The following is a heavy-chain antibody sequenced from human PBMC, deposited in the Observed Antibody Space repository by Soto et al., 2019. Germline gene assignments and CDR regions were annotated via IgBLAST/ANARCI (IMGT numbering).Heavy chain of an antibody. V-gene: IGHV3-72*01. Sequence: PGGSLRLSCAASAFTLSGHHMGLVRQGPGKGLEWVGRTRHKANNYSTEYSASVKGRFTISRDYSNNSLYPQMNSLKTEDTAVYYCARVVVTAITFDYWGQGTLATVSS. CDR2: TRHKANNYST. D-gene: IGHD2-21*02. CDR1: AFTLSGHH. J-gene: IGHJ4*02. CDR3: ARVVVTAITFDY.